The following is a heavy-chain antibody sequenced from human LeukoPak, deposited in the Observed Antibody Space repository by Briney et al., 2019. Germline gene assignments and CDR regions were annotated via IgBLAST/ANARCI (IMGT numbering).Heavy chain of an antibody. D-gene: IGHD3-10*01. V-gene: IGHV1-3*01. Sequence: ASVKVSCKASGYTLTSYAMHWVRQAPGQRLEWMGWINAGTGNTKYSQKFQGRVTITRDTSASTAYMELSSLRSEDTAVYYCAISPRGWFGELFPSFHYGMDVWGKGTTVTVSS. J-gene: IGHJ6*04. CDR2: INAGTGNT. CDR1: GYTLTSYA. CDR3: AISPRGWFGELFPSFHYGMDV.